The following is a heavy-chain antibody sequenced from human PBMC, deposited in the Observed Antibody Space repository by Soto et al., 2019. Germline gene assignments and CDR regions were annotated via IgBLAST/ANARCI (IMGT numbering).Heavy chain of an antibody. CDR3: AHRPGGYMSGWDNGYFDY. CDR2: IYWDDDK. J-gene: IGHJ4*02. Sequence: SGLTLVNPTQTLTLTCTFSGFSLSTSGVGVGWIRQPPGKALEWLALIYWDDDKRYSPSLRSRLAITKDTSKNQVVLTMTNVDPVDTATYYCAHRPGGYMSGWDNGYFDYWGRGVLVTVSS. V-gene: IGHV2-5*02. D-gene: IGHD6-19*01. CDR1: GFSLSTSGVG.